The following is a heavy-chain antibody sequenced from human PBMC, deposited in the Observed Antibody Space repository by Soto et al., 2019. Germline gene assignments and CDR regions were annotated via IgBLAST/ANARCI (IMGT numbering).Heavy chain of an antibody. CDR3: ARDTVVYCSSTSCYGARSFYYYYMDV. D-gene: IGHD2-2*01. J-gene: IGHJ6*03. CDR2: IYSGGST. Sequence: EVQLVESGGGLVQPGGSLRLSCAASGFTVSSNYMSWVRQAPGKGLEWVSVIYSGGSTYYADSVKGRFTISRHNSTNTLYLKMKSLRAEDTAVYYCARDTVVYCSSTSCYGARSFYYYYMDVWGKGTTVTVSS. CDR1: GFTVSSNY. V-gene: IGHV3-53*04.